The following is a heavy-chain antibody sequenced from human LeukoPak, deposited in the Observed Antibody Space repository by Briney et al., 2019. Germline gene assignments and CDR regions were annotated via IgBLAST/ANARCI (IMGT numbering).Heavy chain of an antibody. CDR1: GGSVSSGSYY. Sequence: PSETLSLTCTVSGGSVSSGSYYWGWIRQPPGKGLEWIGYIYYSGSTNYNPSLKSRVTISVDTSKNQFSLKLSSVTAADTAVYYCARVTLPAAPFDPWGQGTLVTVSS. J-gene: IGHJ5*02. CDR2: IYYSGST. V-gene: IGHV4-61*01. CDR3: ARVTLPAAPFDP. D-gene: IGHD2-2*01.